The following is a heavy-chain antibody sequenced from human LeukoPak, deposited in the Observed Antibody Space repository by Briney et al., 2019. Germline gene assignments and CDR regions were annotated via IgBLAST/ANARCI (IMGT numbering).Heavy chain of an antibody. V-gene: IGHV3-23*01. CDR2: INISGGTT. CDR1: GFTFSSYT. J-gene: IGHJ4*02. Sequence: TGGSLRLSCAASGFTFSSYTMGWVRQAPGKGLEWVSDINISGGTTYYADSVKGRFTISRDNSKNTLYLQMNSLRAEGTAVYYCAKALSASSYDYWGQGTLVTVSS. CDR3: AKALSASSYDY. D-gene: IGHD2-2*01.